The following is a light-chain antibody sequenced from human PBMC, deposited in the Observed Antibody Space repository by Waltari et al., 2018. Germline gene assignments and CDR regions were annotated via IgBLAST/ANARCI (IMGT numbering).Light chain of an antibody. CDR3: CSYAGASTVV. CDR1: SSDVGSTNL. CDR2: GGN. V-gene: IGLV2-23*01. J-gene: IGLJ2*01. Sequence: QSALTQPASVSGSPGQSITISCTGTSSDVGSTNLVSWYQHHPGKPPKPFIYGGNKRPSGVSNRFSGSKSGNTASLTISGLQAEDEADYYCCSYAGASTVVFGGGTRVTVL.